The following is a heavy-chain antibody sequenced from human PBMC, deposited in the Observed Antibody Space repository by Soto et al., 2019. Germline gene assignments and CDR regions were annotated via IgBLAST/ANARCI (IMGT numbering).Heavy chain of an antibody. D-gene: IGHD6-19*01. CDR2: IFYNGTA. J-gene: IGHJ4*02. Sequence: SATLSLTCSVSGGSVSSGSFHWSCIRQPPGKGLQLIGSIFYNGTANYSPSLKNRVSISIDTSRRQFFLQPISVAAADTAVYYCARIGGWYDIDFWGQGSLVTVSS. CDR3: ARIGGWYDIDF. CDR1: GGSVSSGSFH. V-gene: IGHV4-61*01.